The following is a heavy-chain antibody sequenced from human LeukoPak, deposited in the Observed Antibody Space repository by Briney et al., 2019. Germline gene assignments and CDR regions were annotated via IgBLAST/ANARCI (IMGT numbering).Heavy chain of an antibody. V-gene: IGHV4-38-2*02. Sequence: SETLSLTCSVSGYSISSGYYWAWIRLPPGKGLEWIASIYQSGTTYYNPSLKSRVTISVDTSKNQFSLKLSSVTAADTAVYNCARARGSGIYFDYWGQGTLVTVSS. CDR2: IYQSGTT. CDR1: GYSISSGYY. J-gene: IGHJ4*02. D-gene: IGHD3-10*01. CDR3: ARARGSGIYFDY.